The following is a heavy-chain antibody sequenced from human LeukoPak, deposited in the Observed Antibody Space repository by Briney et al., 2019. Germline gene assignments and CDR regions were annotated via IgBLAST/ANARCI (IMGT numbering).Heavy chain of an antibody. D-gene: IGHD2-2*01. J-gene: IGHJ5*02. Sequence: GSSLKVSCKASGGTFSSYAISWVRQAPGQGLEWMGAIIPIFGTANYAQKFQGRVTITADESTSTAYMELSSLRSEDTAVYYCAIAGVVPAAYNWFDPWGQGTLVTVSS. V-gene: IGHV1-69*01. CDR2: IIPIFGTA. CDR3: AIAGVVPAAYNWFDP. CDR1: GGTFSSYA.